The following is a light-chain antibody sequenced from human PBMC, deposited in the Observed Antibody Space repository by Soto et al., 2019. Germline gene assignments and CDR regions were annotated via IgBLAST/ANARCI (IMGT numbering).Light chain of an antibody. CDR1: SSDVGGYNY. J-gene: IGLJ3*02. V-gene: IGLV2-14*03. CDR2: EVS. Sequence: QSALTQPASVSGSPGQSITISCTGTSSDVGGYNYVSWFQQHPGKAPKLKIYEVSNRPSGVSNRFSGSKSGYTASLTISDLQAEDEADYYCTSFTSRSTWVFGGGTKLTVL. CDR3: TSFTSRSTWV.